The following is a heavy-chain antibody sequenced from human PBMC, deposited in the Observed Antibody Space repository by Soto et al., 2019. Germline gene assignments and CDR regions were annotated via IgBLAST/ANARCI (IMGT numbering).Heavy chain of an antibody. Sequence: PSATLSLTCTVSGGSISSYYWSWIRQPPGKGLEWIGYIYYSGSTNYNPSLKSRVTISVDTSKNQFSLKLSSVTAADTAVYYCARGGDYDFWSGYYRRYYYYYMDVWGKGTTVTVSS. CDR3: ARGGDYDFWSGYYRRYYYYYMDV. CDR2: IYYSGST. CDR1: GGSISSYY. J-gene: IGHJ6*03. V-gene: IGHV4-59*01. D-gene: IGHD3-3*01.